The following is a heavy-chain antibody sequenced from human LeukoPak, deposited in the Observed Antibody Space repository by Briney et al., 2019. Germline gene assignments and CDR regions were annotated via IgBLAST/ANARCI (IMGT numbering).Heavy chain of an antibody. Sequence: GGSLRLSCAASGFTVSSIYMSWVRQAPGKGLEWVSVIYSGGTTQYADSVKGRFTVSRDNSQNTLYLQMNSLRAEDTAVYYCAREYSSLPSVWGQGTTVTVPS. CDR3: AREYSSLPSV. CDR2: IYSGGTT. D-gene: IGHD6-6*01. V-gene: IGHV3-66*01. CDR1: GFTVSSIY. J-gene: IGHJ6*02.